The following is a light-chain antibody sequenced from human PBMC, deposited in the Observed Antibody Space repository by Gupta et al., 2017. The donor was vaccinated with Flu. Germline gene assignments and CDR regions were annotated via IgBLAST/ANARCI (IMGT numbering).Light chain of an antibody. V-gene: IGLV3-21*01. Sequence: GKTTNIAGGDDNIGSESVRWYHQIPGQAPVLLLYDDDVRPSGIPGRFSGSNSGTTATLTISRVEAGDEADYYCQVWDASTDHWLFGGGTILTVL. CDR3: QVWDASTDHWL. J-gene: IGLJ3*02. CDR2: DDD. CDR1: NIGSES.